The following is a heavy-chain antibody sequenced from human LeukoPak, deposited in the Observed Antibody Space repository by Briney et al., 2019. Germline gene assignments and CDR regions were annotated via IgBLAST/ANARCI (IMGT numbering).Heavy chain of an antibody. D-gene: IGHD3-22*01. CDR3: ARDHYYDSSGYYYVGSAFDI. J-gene: IGHJ3*02. V-gene: IGHV4-39*07. CDR1: GGSISSSSYY. Sequence: SETLSLTCTVSGGSISSSSYYWGWIRQPPGKGLEWIGSIYYSGSTYYNPSLKSRVTISVDKSKNQFSLKLSSVTAADTAVYYCARDHYYDSSGYYYVGSAFDIWGQGTMVTVSS. CDR2: IYYSGST.